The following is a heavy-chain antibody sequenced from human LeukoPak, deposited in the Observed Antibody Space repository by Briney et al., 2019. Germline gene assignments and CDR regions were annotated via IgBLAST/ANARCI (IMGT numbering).Heavy chain of an antibody. D-gene: IGHD2-2*02. CDR2: ISSSSSFI. CDR1: GFILSTYT. V-gene: IGHV3-21*04. J-gene: IGHJ6*03. Sequence: PGGSLRLSCAASGFILSTYTMNWVRQAPGKGLEWVSSISSSSSFIYYADSVKGRFTISRDNAKKSLYLQMNSLRAEDTAVYYCARLYCSTTDCYTRMDVWGIGTTVTVSS. CDR3: ARLYCSTTDCYTRMDV.